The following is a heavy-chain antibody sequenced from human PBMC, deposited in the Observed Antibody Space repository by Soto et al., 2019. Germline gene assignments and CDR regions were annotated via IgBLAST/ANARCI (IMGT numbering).Heavy chain of an antibody. CDR3: AHVYGGYDNFDY. V-gene: IGHV2-5*02. D-gene: IGHD5-12*01. Sequence: QITLKESGPPLVKPTQTLTLTCTFSGFSLSTSGVGVGWIRQPPGKALEWLALIYWDDDKRYSPSLKSTLTITKDTSKNQVVLTMTNMDPVDTATYYCAHVYGGYDNFDYWGQGTLVTVSS. J-gene: IGHJ4*02. CDR1: GFSLSTSGVG. CDR2: IYWDDDK.